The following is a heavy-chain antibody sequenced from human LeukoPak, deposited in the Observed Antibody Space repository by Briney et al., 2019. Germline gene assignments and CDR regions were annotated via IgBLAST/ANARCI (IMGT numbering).Heavy chain of an antibody. CDR1: GFSFSIYN. Sequence: PGGSLRLSCEASGFSFSIYNMTWVRLAPGKGLEWVSSISGSSSHVWYADSVKGRFTSSRDNAKNSLYLQMSSLRVEDTAVYYCARDQYYSDGSGYPYDIWGQGTMVTVSS. J-gene: IGHJ3*02. V-gene: IGHV3-21*01. CDR3: ARDQYYSDGSGYPYDI. CDR2: ISGSSSHV. D-gene: IGHD3-22*01.